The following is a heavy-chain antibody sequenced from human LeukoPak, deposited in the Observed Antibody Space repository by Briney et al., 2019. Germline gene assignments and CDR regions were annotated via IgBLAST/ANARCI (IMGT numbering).Heavy chain of an antibody. CDR3: ARGTAITGYYFDY. J-gene: IGHJ4*02. V-gene: IGHV4-59*08. CDR2: INYSGST. Sequence: NPSETLSLTCTVSGGSISSYYWSWIRQPPGKGLEWIGYINYSGSTNYNPSLKSRVTISVDTSKNQFSLKLSSVTAADMAVYYCARGTAITGYYFDYWGQGTLVTVSS. CDR1: GGSISSYY. D-gene: IGHD1-20*01.